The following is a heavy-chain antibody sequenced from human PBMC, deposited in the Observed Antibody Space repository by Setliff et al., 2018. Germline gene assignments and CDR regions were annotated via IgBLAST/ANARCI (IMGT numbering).Heavy chain of an antibody. CDR2: LHPSEGP. J-gene: IGHJ4*02. D-gene: IGHD2-15*01. V-gene: IGHV4-38-2*02. Sequence: SETLSLTCSVSSSSITSAYSWAWIRQTPGKGLEWIGTLHPSEGPSYNPSLRSRVTLSQDTSYNQFSLNLNSVTAADAAVYYCATMMSTGVGGRGYLVNWGQGTLVTVPQ. CDR3: ATMMSTGVGGRGYLVN. CDR1: SSSITSAYS.